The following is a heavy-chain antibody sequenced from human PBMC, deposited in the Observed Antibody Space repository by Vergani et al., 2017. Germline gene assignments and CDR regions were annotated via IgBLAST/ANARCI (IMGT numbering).Heavy chain of an antibody. D-gene: IGHD3-22*01. V-gene: IGHV4-30-2*01. CDR1: GGSISSGGYS. CDR2: IYHSGST. J-gene: IGHJ4*02. Sequence: QVQLPESGPGLVKPSQTLSLTCAVSGGSISSGGYSWSWIRQPPGKGLEWIGYIYHSGSTYYNPSLKSRVTISVDRSKNQFSLKLSSVTAADTAVYYCARARRDYYDSSGYYSDYWGQGTLVTVSS. CDR3: ARARRDYYDSSGYYSDY.